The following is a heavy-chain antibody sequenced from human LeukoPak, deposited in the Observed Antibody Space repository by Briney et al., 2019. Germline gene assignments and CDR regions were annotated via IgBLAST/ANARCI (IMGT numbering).Heavy chain of an antibody. Sequence: SETLSLTCTVTGGSISSGDYYWSWIRQPPGKGLEWIGYIYYSGSTYYNPSLKSRVTISVDTSKNQFSLKLSSVTAADTAVYYCARARSYYDILTGYAYNWFDPWGQGTLVTVSS. J-gene: IGHJ5*02. CDR2: IYYSGST. D-gene: IGHD3-9*01. CDR3: ARARSYYDILTGYAYNWFDP. CDR1: GGSISSGDYY. V-gene: IGHV4-30-4*08.